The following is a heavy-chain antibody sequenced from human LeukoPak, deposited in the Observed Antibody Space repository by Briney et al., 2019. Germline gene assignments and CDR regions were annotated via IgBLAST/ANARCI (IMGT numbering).Heavy chain of an antibody. D-gene: IGHD6-6*01. J-gene: IGHJ6*03. CDR1: GGSISSGGYY. Sequence: PSETLSLTCTVSGGSISSGGYYWSWIRQHPGKGLEWIGYIYYSGSTYYNPSLKSRVTISVDTSKNQFSLKLSSVTAADTAVYYCARWSGSVTARNYYYYMDVWGEGTTVTVSS. CDR2: IYYSGST. CDR3: ARWSGSVTARNYYYYMDV. V-gene: IGHV4-31*03.